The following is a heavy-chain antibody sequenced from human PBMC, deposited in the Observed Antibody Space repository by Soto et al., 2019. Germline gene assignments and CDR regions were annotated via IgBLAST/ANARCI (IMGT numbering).Heavy chain of an antibody. CDR1: GYSFTSYW. CDR3: ARPYCGGDCYFGFDYFDY. V-gene: IGHV5-51*01. CDR2: IYPGDSDT. Sequence: PGESLKISCKGSGYSFTSYWIGWVRQMPGKGLEWMGIIYPGDSDTRYSPSFQGQVTISADKSISTAYLQWSSLKASDTAMYYCARPYCGGDCYFGFDYFDYWGQGTLVTVSS. J-gene: IGHJ4*02. D-gene: IGHD2-21*02.